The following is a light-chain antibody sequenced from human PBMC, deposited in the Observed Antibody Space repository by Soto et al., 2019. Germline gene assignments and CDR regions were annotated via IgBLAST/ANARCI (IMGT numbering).Light chain of an antibody. J-gene: IGKJ1*01. Sequence: EIVLTQSPGSLSLSPGERATLSCRASQSVTSSYLAWYQQKPGQAPRLLIYGASSRATGIPDRFSGSGSGTDFTLTISRLEPEDLAVYYCQYYGRSRTFGQGTKMEIK. CDR1: QSVTSSY. CDR3: QYYGRSRT. CDR2: GAS. V-gene: IGKV3-20*01.